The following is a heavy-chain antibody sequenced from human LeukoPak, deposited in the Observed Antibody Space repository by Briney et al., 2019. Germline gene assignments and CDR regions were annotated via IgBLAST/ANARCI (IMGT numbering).Heavy chain of an antibody. J-gene: IGHJ5*02. Sequence: KTSETLSLTCTVSGVSISSYYWSWIRQPPGKGLEWIGYIYYSGSTDYNPSLKSRVTISVDTSKNQFSLKLSSVTAADTAVYYCARGGYIYGGHNWFDPWGQGTLVTVSS. CDR3: ARGGYIYGGHNWFDP. CDR2: IYYSGST. CDR1: GVSISSYY. D-gene: IGHD5-18*01. V-gene: IGHV4-59*01.